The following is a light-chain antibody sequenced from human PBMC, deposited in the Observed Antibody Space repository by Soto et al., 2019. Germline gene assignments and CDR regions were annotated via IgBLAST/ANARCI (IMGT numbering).Light chain of an antibody. CDR1: SSDVGGYNY. CDR3: SSYTASSTLL. CDR2: EVS. Sequence: QSALTQPASVSGSPGQSITISCTGTSSDVGGYNYVSWSQQHPGKAPKLLISEVSNRPSGVSNRFSGSKSGNTASLTISGLQADDEADYYCSSYTASSTLLFGPALKVTVL. V-gene: IGLV2-14*03. J-gene: IGLJ1*01.